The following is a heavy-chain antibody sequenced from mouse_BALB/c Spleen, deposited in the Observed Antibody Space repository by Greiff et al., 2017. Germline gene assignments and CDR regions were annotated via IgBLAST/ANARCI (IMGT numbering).Heavy chain of an antibody. Sequence: EVQLQQSGPELVKPGASVKIPCKASGYTFTDYNMDWVKQSHGKSLEWIGDINPNNGGTIYNQKFKGKATLTVDKSSSTAYMELRSLTSEDTAVYYCARGDGNYEFAYWGQGTLVTVSA. CDR2: INPNNGGT. D-gene: IGHD2-1*01. CDR1: GYTFTDYN. J-gene: IGHJ3*01. CDR3: ARGDGNYEFAY. V-gene: IGHV1-18*01.